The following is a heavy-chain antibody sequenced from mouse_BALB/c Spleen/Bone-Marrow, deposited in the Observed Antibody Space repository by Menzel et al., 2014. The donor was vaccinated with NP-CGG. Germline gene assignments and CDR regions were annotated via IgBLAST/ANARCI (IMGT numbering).Heavy chain of an antibody. D-gene: IGHD2-1*01. CDR3: ARPDGNYESYFDY. J-gene: IGHJ2*01. Sequence: VQLQQSGPELVKPGASVKMSCKASGYTFTSCYIHWVKQSPGQGLEWIGWIYPGDGSTEYNEKFKGKTTLTADKSSSTAYMLLSSLTSEDFAIYFCARPDGNYESYFDYWGQGTTLTGSS. CDR2: IYPGDGST. CDR1: GYTFTSCY. V-gene: IGHV1S56*01.